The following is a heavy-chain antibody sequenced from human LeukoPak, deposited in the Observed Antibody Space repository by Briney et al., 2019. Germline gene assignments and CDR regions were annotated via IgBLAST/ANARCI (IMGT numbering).Heavy chain of an antibody. CDR3: AKDPYSDSSGYRYFFDY. D-gene: IGHD3-22*01. CDR2: INGSGTT. V-gene: IGHV3-23*01. CDR1: GFTFSSYA. Sequence: GGSLRLSCAASGFTFSSYAMSWVRQAPGKGLEWVSAINGSGTTYYADSVKGRFTISRDNSKNTLYLQMSSLRAEDTAVYFCAKDPYSDSSGYRYFFDYWGQGTLVTVSS. J-gene: IGHJ4*02.